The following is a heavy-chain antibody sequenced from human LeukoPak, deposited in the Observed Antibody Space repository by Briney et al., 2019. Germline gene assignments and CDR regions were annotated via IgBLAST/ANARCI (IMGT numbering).Heavy chain of an antibody. Sequence: GASVKVSCKASGYTFINYGFSWVRQAPGQGLEWMGWISAYNGNTNYLQKFQGRVTMTTDTSTNTVYMELRSLRSDDTAVYYCARVSTNSRVADYDPQWYFDLWGRGTPVTVSP. J-gene: IGHJ2*01. CDR2: ISAYNGNT. CDR3: ARVSTNSRVADYDPQWYFDL. V-gene: IGHV1-18*04. D-gene: IGHD2/OR15-2a*01. CDR1: GYTFINYG.